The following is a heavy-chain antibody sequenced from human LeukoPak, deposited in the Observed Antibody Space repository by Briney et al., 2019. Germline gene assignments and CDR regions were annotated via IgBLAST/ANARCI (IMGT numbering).Heavy chain of an antibody. V-gene: IGHV3-30*02. CDR3: ALGYCSSTSCYEPFDY. Sequence: GGSLRLSCAASGFTFSSYGMHWVRQAPGKGLEWVAFIRYDGSNKYYADSVKGRFTISRDNSKNTLYLQMNSLRAEDTAVYYCALGYCSSTSCYEPFDYWGQGTLVTVSS. J-gene: IGHJ4*02. CDR2: IRYDGSNK. D-gene: IGHD2-2*01. CDR1: GFTFSSYG.